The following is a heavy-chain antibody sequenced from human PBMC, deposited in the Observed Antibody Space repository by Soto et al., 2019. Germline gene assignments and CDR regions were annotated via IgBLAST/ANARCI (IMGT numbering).Heavy chain of an antibody. J-gene: IGHJ4*02. D-gene: IGHD1-1*01. CDR2: IIPIFGTA. CDR3: ARDRGLERPEI. V-gene: IGHV1-69*13. Sequence: GASVKVSCKASGGTFSSYAISWVRQAPGQGLEWIGGIIPIFGTANYAQKFQGRVTITADESTSTAYMELSSLRSEDTAVYYCARDRGLERPEIWGQGTLVTVSS. CDR1: GGTFSSYA.